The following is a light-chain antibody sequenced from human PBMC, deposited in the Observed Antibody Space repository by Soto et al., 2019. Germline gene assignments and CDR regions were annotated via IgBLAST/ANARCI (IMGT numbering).Light chain of an antibody. Sequence: EIVLTQSPPTLSLSPGERATLSCRASETISKSLAWYQQRRGQPPRLLMYDVSSRASDLPARFSGSGSGTDFTLTISSLEPEDFAIYYCQQRINWPFTFGPGTKVDF. CDR3: QQRINWPFT. J-gene: IGKJ3*01. CDR1: ETISKS. CDR2: DVS. V-gene: IGKV3-11*01.